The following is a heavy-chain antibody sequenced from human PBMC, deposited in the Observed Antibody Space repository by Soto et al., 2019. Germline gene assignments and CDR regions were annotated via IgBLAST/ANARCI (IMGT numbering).Heavy chain of an antibody. CDR2: ISGSGGST. J-gene: IGHJ5*02. CDR3: AKDRSGSGYYPNWFVP. CDR1: GFTFSSYA. D-gene: IGHD3-22*01. V-gene: IGHV3-23*01. Sequence: EVQLLESGGGLVQPGGSLRLSCAASGFTFSSYAMSWVRQAPGKGLEWVSAISGSGGSTYYADSVKGRFTISRDNSKNTLYLQMNSLRAEDTAVYYCAKDRSGSGYYPNWFVPWGQGTLVTVSS.